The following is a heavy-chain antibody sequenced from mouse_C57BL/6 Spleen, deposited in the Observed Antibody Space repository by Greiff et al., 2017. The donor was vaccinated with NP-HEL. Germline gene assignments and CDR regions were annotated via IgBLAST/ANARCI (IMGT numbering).Heavy chain of an antibody. CDR3: ARQGNYGAMDY. CDR2: ISSGGSYT. J-gene: IGHJ4*01. D-gene: IGHD2-1*01. CDR1: GFTFSSYG. Sequence: EVKLMESGGDLVKPGGSLKLSCAASGFTFSSYGMSWVRQTPDKRLEWVATISSGGSYTYYPDSVKGRFTISRDNAKNTLYLQMSSLKSEDTAMYYCARQGNYGAMDYWGQGTSVTVSS. V-gene: IGHV5-6*01.